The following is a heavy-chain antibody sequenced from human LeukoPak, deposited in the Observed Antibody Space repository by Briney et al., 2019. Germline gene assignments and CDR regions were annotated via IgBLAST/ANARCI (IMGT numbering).Heavy chain of an antibody. CDR3: ARVQVVAPFGMDV. CDR1: GYTFTSYG. CDR2: ISAYNGNT. V-gene: IGHV1-18*01. Sequence: ASVKVSCKASGYTFTSYGISWVRQAPGQGLEWMGWISAYNGNTSYAQKLQGRVTMTRNTSISTAYMELSSLRSEDTAVYYCARVQVVAPFGMDVWGQGTTVTVSS. J-gene: IGHJ6*02. D-gene: IGHD3-22*01.